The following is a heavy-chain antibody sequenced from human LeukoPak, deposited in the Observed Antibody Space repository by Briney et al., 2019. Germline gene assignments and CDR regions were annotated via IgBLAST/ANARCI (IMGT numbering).Heavy chain of an antibody. CDR3: AKDDYYDSSGIL. CDR1: GSTFSSYA. D-gene: IGHD3-22*01. V-gene: IGHV3-23*01. Sequence: GGSLRLSCAASGSTFSSYAMNWVRQAPGKGLEWVSTISGTGGYTYYADSVKGRFTISRDNSKNTLYLQMNSLRAEDTAVYYCAKDDYYDSSGILWGEGTLVTVSS. J-gene: IGHJ4*02. CDR2: ISGTGGYT.